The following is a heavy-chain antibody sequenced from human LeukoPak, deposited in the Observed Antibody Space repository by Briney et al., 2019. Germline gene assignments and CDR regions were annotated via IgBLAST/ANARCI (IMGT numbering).Heavy chain of an antibody. CDR1: GGSISSYY. V-gene: IGHV4-59*01. CDR2: IYYDGST. D-gene: IGHD3-3*01. Sequence: SETLSLTCTVSGGSISSYYWSWIRQPAGEGLEWVGSIYYDGSTYYNPSLKSRVTISVDTSKNQFSLKLSSVTAADTAVYYCASSDFWSGNNWFDPWGQGTLVTVSS. CDR3: ASSDFWSGNNWFDP. J-gene: IGHJ5*02.